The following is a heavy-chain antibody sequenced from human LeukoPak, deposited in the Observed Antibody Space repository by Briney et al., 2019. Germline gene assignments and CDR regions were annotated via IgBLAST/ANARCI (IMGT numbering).Heavy chain of an antibody. CDR1: GYTFNSYD. V-gene: IGHV1-46*02. CDR2: INPSGGTT. D-gene: IGHD1-26*01. CDR3: ARVDSGSYSYFDY. J-gene: IGHJ4*02. Sequence: ASVKVSCKASGYTFNSYDISWVRQAPGQGLEWMGIINPSGGTTTYAQKFQGRVTMTRDTSTSTVYMELSSLRSEDTAVYYCARVDSGSYSYFDYWGQGTLVTVSS.